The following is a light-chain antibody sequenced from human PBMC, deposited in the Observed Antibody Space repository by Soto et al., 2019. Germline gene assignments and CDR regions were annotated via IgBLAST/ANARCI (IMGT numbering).Light chain of an antibody. CDR2: AAS. V-gene: IGKV1-12*01. CDR1: QNIDNS. CDR3: HQALSCSRT. J-gene: IGKJ1*01. Sequence: DVQMTQSPSSVSASVGDRVTITCRASQNIDNSLAWYQQTPGRAPKLLIHAASTLQGGVPSRFSGSGYGTFFTLTISSLQPEDFAAYFCHQALSCSRTFGQGTKVDIK.